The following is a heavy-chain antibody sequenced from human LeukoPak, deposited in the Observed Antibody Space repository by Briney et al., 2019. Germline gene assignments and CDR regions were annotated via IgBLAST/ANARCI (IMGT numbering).Heavy chain of an antibody. D-gene: IGHD3-16*01. CDR3: ARDPLGENWFDP. CDR2: IIPILGIA. Sequence: EASVTVSCKASGGTFSSYAISWVRQARGQGLEWMGRIIPILGIANYAQKFQGRVTITADKSTSTAYLELSSLRSEDTAVYYCARDPLGENWFDPWGQGTLVTVSS. J-gene: IGHJ5*02. CDR1: GGTFSSYA. V-gene: IGHV1-69*04.